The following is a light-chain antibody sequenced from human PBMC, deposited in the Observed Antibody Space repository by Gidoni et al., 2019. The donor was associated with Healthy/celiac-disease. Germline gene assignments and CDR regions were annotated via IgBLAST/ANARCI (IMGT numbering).Light chain of an antibody. V-gene: IGKV3-11*01. J-gene: IGKJ4*01. CDR2: DAS. Sequence: IVLTQSPATLSLSPGERATLSCRASQSVSSYLAWYQQKPGQAPRLLIYDASNRATTIPARXSGXXXGTXXTLXXXSLXXXDXXXYYXXXRSXXXPLXXTFXXXTKVDIK. CDR3: XXRSXXXPLXXT. CDR1: QSVSSY.